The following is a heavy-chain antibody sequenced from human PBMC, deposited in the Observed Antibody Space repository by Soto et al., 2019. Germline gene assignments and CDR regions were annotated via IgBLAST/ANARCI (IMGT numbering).Heavy chain of an antibody. D-gene: IGHD1-26*01. CDR3: VRGGWASTPSDY. CDR1: GFSFRTYG. Sequence: QILLLESGGGVVQPGRSLRLSCSASGFSFRTYGMHWVRQAPGKGLEWVAFISFDGGDESYADAVTGRFSISRDNSNDTLHLQMDSLRADDTAFYYCVRGGWASTPSDYWGQGALVTVSS. J-gene: IGHJ4*02. CDR2: ISFDGGDE. V-gene: IGHV3-33*01.